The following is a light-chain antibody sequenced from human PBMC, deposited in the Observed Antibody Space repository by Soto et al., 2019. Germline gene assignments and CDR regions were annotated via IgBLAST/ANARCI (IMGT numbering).Light chain of an antibody. CDR1: SSDVGGYHY. CDR3: SSYSVSTAYL. V-gene: IGLV2-14*01. CDR2: EVS. Sequence: QSVLTQPASVSGSPGQSITISCTGTSSDVGGYHYVSRYQLLPGKAPKLILFEVSIRPSGVSSRFSGSKSGNTASLTISGLQAEDEADYFCSSYSVSTAYLFGTGTKVTVL. J-gene: IGLJ1*01.